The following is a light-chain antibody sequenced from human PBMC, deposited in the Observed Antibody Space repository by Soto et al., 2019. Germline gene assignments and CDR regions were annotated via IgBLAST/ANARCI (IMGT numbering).Light chain of an antibody. CDR1: SRVVGGYNF. J-gene: IGLJ1*01. CDR2: DVS. CDR3: SSYTSSGNYV. Sequence: QSVLTQPASGSGAPGQSIAISCTGTSRVVGGYNFVSWYQRHPGKAPKLMIYDVSNRPSGVSNRFSGSKSDSTASLTISGLQAEDEADYYCSSYTSSGNYVFGTGTKVTVL. V-gene: IGLV2-14*03.